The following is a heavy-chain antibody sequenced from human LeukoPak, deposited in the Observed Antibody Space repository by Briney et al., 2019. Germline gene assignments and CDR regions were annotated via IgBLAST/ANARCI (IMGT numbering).Heavy chain of an antibody. CDR1: GFTFSDYY. D-gene: IGHD3-3*01. CDR2: ISSSGSTI. Sequence: GSLRLSCAASGFTFSDYYMSWIRQAPGKGLEWVSYISSSGSTIYYADSVKGRFTISRDNAKNSLYLQMNSLRAEDTAVYYCARATHGPYYDFWSGYDYWGQGTLVTVSS. V-gene: IGHV3-11*04. J-gene: IGHJ4*02. CDR3: ARATHGPYYDFWSGYDY.